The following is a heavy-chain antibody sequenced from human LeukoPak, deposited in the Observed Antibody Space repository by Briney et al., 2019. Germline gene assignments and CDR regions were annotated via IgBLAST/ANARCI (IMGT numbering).Heavy chain of an antibody. CDR3: ARDSNYDIWGAYFGGPDY. CDR2: ISYDGTTK. Sequence: GGSLRLSCVTSGFIFRTFPMHWVRQAPGKGLEWLALISYDGTTKYYADSVKGRFAISRDTSKNTLYLHLSSLRAEDTAVYYCARDSNYDIWGAYFGGPDYWGQGTLVTVSS. J-gene: IGHJ4*02. CDR1: GFIFRTFP. V-gene: IGHV3-30*15. D-gene: IGHD3-3*01.